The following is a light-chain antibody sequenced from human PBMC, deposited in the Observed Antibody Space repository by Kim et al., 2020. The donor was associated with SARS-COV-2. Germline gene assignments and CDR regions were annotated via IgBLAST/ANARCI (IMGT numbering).Light chain of an antibody. CDR3: QQYSSYSLN. CDR2: DAS. J-gene: IGKJ4*01. Sequence: DIQMTQSPSTLSASVGDNITIACRASQSIATWLAWYQQKPGSPPKLIVYDASHLESGVTSRFSGSGSETQITLTITSLQPDDFATYSCQQYSSYSLNFGGGTKVDIK. CDR1: QSIATW. V-gene: IGKV1-5*01.